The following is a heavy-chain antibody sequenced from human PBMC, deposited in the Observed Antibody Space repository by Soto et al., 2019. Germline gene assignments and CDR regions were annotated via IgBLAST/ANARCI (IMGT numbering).Heavy chain of an antibody. D-gene: IGHD6-13*01. CDR1: VLTVSINY. CDR3: ARSSGYSSSWYPDAFDI. CDR2: IYTGGST. J-gene: IGHJ3*02. Sequence: PWGSLLLSCAASVLTVSINYMSWVRQAPGKGLEWVSVIYTGGSTYYADSAKGRFTISRDNSKNTLYLQMNSLRAEDTAVYYCARSSGYSSSWYPDAFDIWGQGTMVTVSS. V-gene: IGHV3-53*01.